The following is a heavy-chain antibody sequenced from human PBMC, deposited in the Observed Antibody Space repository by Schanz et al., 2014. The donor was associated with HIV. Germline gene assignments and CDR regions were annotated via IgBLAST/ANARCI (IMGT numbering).Heavy chain of an antibody. CDR1: GFTFSSYG. D-gene: IGHD3-10*01. CDR3: VRGLLFQDFFDS. V-gene: IGHV3-33*01. Sequence: QVQLVESGGGVVQPGRSLRLSCAASGFTFSSYGMHWVRQAPGKGLEWVAVIWYDGSNTYYGDSVKGRFTISRDNSKNTLSLQMNSLRAEDTAVYYCVRGLLFQDFFDSWGQGALVTVSS. CDR2: IWYDGSNT. J-gene: IGHJ4*02.